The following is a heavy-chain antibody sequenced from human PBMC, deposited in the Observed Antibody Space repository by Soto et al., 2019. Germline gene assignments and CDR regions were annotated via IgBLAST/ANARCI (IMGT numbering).Heavy chain of an antibody. Sequence: GESLKISCKGSGYSFTSYWIGWVRQMPGKGLEWMGIIYPGGSDTRYSPSFQGQVTISADKSISTAYLQWSSLKASDTAMYYCARGSGYDLPTTYYYYYGMDVWGQGTTVTVSS. CDR2: IYPGGSDT. J-gene: IGHJ6*02. D-gene: IGHD5-12*01. CDR3: ARGSGYDLPTTYYYYYGMDV. CDR1: GYSFTSYW. V-gene: IGHV5-51*01.